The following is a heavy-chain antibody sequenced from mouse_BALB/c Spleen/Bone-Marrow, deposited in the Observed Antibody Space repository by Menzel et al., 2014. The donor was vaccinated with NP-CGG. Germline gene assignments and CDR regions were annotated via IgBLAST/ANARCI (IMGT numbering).Heavy chain of an antibody. J-gene: IGHJ3*01. CDR1: EYEFPSHD. V-gene: IGHV5-2*01. CDR3: ARRGDYDWFAY. CDR2: INSDGGST. Sequence: EVQLVESGGGLVQPGGSLKLSCESNEYEFPSHDMSWVRKTPEKRLELVAAINSDGGSTYYPDTMERRFIISRDNTKKTLYLQTSSLRSEDTAFYYCARRGDYDWFAYWGQGTQVTVSA. D-gene: IGHD2-4*01.